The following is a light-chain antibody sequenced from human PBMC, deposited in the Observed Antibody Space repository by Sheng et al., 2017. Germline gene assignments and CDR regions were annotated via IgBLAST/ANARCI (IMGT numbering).Light chain of an antibody. Sequence: DFQMTQSPSSLSASVGDTVSITCRASLTISGNLNWYQQKPGRAPQLLIYSVSALQSGVPSRFSGSGSGTDFTLTISSLQPEDFATYYCQQNSGSLPLTFSGGTKVEIK. V-gene: IGKV1-39*01. CDR1: LTISGN. J-gene: IGKJ4*01. CDR3: QQNSGSLPLT. CDR2: SVS.